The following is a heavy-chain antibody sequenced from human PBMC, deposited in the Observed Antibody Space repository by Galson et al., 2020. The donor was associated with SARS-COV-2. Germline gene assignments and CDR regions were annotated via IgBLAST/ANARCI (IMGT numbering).Heavy chain of an antibody. V-gene: IGHV3-30*04. J-gene: IGHJ3*02. CDR3: ARDVSGGASDI. CDR1: GFTFTNYA. CDR2: ISHDGRIE. D-gene: IGHD1-26*01. Sequence: GGSLRLSCAASGFTFTNYAIHWVRQAPGKGLGWVAVISHDGRIEVYADSVKGRFTISRDNSENMLLLQMDSLRADDTAVYYCARDVSGGASDIWGQGTMVTVSS.